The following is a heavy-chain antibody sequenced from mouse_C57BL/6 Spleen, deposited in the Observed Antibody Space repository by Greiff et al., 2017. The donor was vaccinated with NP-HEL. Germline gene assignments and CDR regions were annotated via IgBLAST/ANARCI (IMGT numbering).Heavy chain of an antibody. D-gene: IGHD2-12*01. CDR2: ISSGGSYT. J-gene: IGHJ1*03. Sequence: EVQLVESGGDLVKPGGSLKLSCAASGFTFSSYGMSWVRQTPDKRLEWVATISSGGSYTSYPDSVKGRFTISRDNAKNTLYLQMSSLKSEDTAMYYCARHNSYSNDGYFDVWGTGTTVTVSS. CDR3: ARHNSYSNDGYFDV. CDR1: GFTFSSYG. V-gene: IGHV5-6*01.